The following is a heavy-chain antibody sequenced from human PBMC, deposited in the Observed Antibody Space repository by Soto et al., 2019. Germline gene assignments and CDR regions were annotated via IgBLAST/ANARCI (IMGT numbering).Heavy chain of an antibody. D-gene: IGHD6-6*01. CDR2: ITGGSDST. J-gene: IGHJ4*02. CDR1: GFTFSNYV. V-gene: IGHV3-23*01. Sequence: EVQLLDSGGGLVQPGGSLRLSCAASGFTFSNYVMRWVRQAPGKGLEWVSAITGGSDSTYYADYVECRFTISRDNSKNTLYLQLNSLRAEATAVYYGAKGSASARPYYFDFWGQGTLLTVSS. CDR3: AKGSASARPYYFDF.